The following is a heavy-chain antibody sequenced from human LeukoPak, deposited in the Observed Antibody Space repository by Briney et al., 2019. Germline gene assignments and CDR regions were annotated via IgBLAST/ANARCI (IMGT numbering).Heavy chain of an antibody. D-gene: IGHD6-13*01. Sequence: GGSLSLSCAASGFSFSGISMTWVRQAPGKGLEWVSAVTGSDDETYYADSVRGRFTISRDNAKNTLYLQMNSLRAEDTAVYYCARGSSSWYCDYYYMDVWGKGTTVTVSS. J-gene: IGHJ6*03. CDR2: VTGSDDET. V-gene: IGHV3-23*01. CDR1: GFSFSGIS. CDR3: ARGSSSWYCDYYYMDV.